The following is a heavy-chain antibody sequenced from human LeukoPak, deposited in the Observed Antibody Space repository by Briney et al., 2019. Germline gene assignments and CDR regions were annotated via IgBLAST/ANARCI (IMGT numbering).Heavy chain of an antibody. J-gene: IGHJ4*02. CDR3: ARVRSGRGDY. Sequence: SETLSLTCAVYGGSFSGYYWSWIRQPPGKGLEWIGEINHSGSTNYDPSLKSRVTISVDTSKNQFSLKLSSATAADTAVYYCARVRSGRGDYWGQGTLVTASS. V-gene: IGHV4-34*01. CDR2: INHSGST. CDR1: GGSFSGYY. D-gene: IGHD3-10*01.